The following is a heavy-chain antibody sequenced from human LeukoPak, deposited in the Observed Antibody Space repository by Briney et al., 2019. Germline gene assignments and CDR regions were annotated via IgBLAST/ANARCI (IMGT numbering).Heavy chain of an antibody. V-gene: IGHV4-4*02. D-gene: IGHD6-19*01. CDR1: DDSIYTNKW. CDR2: VSQTGTT. CDR3: ASHMAVPGTRDFDD. J-gene: IGHJ4*02. Sequence: PSETLSLTCAVFDDSIYTNKWWSWVRQPPGKGLEWIGEVSQTGTTYYDPSLTGRITISVDRSRNQFSLTLRSATAADTGVYYCASHMAVPGTRDFDDWGQGIPVTVSS.